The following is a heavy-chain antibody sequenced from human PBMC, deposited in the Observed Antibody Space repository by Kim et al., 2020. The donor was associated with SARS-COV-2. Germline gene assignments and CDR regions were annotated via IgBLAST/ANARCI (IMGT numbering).Heavy chain of an antibody. Sequence: SETLSLTCTVSGGSISSYYWSWIRQPPGKGLEWIGYIYYSGSTNYNPSLKSRVTISVDTSKNQFSLKLSSVTAADTAVYYCARGGRVRDIVVVPAAQFDYWGQGTLVTVSS. CDR3: ARGGRVRDIVVVPAAQFDY. CDR1: GGSISSYY. J-gene: IGHJ4*02. D-gene: IGHD2-2*01. V-gene: IGHV4-59*13. CDR2: IYYSGST.